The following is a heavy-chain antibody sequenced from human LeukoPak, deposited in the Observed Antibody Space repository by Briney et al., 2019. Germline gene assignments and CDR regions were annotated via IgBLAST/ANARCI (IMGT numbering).Heavy chain of an antibody. CDR3: AREGHGYCSGGSCYYYYYMDV. J-gene: IGHJ6*03. CDR1: GGSISSSSYY. V-gene: IGHV4-39*02. CDR2: IYYSEST. Sequence: SETLSLTCTVSGGSISSSSYYWGWIRQPPGKGLEWIGSIYYSESTYYNPSLKSRVTISVDTSKNQFSLKLSSVTAADTAVYYCAREGHGYCSGGSCYYYYYMDVWGKGTTVTVSS. D-gene: IGHD2-15*01.